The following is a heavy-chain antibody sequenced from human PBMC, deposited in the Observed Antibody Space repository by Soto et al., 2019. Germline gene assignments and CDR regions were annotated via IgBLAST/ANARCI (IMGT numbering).Heavy chain of an antibody. D-gene: IGHD6-25*01. J-gene: IGHJ6*02. CDR2: IWSDASNK. V-gene: IGHV3-33*03. Sequence: GGSLRLSXAASGFSFSNHGMHWVRQAPGKGLEWVAAIWSDASNKYYADSGKGRFTISRDNSKNTLYLQMNTLRAEDTAVYYCATDGFNKPGYYYGMGVWGQGTTVTVSS. CDR1: GFSFSNHG. CDR3: ATDGFNKPGYYYGMGV.